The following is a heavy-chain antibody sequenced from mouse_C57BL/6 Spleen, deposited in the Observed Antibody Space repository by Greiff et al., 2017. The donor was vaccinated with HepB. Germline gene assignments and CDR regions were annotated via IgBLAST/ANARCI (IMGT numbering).Heavy chain of an antibody. Sequence: VQLKESGPELVKPGASVKISCKASGYSFTGYYMNWVKQSPEKSLEWIGEINPSTGGTTYNQKFKAKATLTVDKSSSTAYMQLKSLTSEDSAVYYCARRGLGPYFDYWGQGTTLTVSS. CDR2: INPSTGGT. CDR1: GYSFTGYY. J-gene: IGHJ2*01. V-gene: IGHV1-42*01. D-gene: IGHD4-1*01. CDR3: ARRGLGPYFDY.